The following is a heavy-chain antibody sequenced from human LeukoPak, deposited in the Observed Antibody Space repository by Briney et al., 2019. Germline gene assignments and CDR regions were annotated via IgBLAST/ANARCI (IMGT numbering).Heavy chain of an antibody. CDR3: ARVSLRGRIAVAGPFDY. D-gene: IGHD6-19*01. CDR2: ISSSSSYI. Sequence: GGSLRLSCAASGFTLSNYSMNWVRQAPGKGLEWVAFISSSSSYIFYADSLKGRFTISRDNAKNSLYLQMSSLRAEDTAVYYCARVSLRGRIAVAGPFDYWGQGTLVTVSS. J-gene: IGHJ4*02. CDR1: GFTLSNYS. V-gene: IGHV3-21*01.